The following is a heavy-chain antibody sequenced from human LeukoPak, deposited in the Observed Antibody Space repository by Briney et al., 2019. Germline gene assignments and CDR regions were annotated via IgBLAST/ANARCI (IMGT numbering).Heavy chain of an antibody. V-gene: IGHV3-30*18. J-gene: IGHJ4*02. CDR1: GFTLSSYA. CDR3: AKDQKWGPADYYFDS. D-gene: IGHD2-2*01. Sequence: GGSLRLSCAASGFTLSSYAMHWVRQAPGKGLEWVTVISTDGKDKKYADSVKGRFAISRDNSKDTLDLQMNSLRAEDTAVYYCAKDQKWGPADYYFDSWGPGTLVTVSS. CDR2: ISTDGKDK.